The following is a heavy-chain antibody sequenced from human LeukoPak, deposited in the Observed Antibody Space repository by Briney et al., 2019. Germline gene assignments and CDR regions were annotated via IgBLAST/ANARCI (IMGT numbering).Heavy chain of an antibody. V-gene: IGHV3-64*01. CDR2: ISSNGDTT. CDR1: GFTFSSYA. CDR3: ARDGV. J-gene: IGHJ4*02. Sequence: GGSLRLSCAVSGFTFSSYAMHWVRQAPGKGLEYVSAISSNGDTTYYASSVKARFTISRDNSRSTLYLQMGSLRAEDMAVYYCARDGVWGQGTLVTVSS.